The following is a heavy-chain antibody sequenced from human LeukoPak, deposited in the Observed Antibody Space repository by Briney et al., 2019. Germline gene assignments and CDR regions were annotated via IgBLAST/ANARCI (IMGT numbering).Heavy chain of an antibody. CDR3: AREAAGTRNWFDP. CDR2: IYYSGST. J-gene: IGHJ5*02. CDR1: GGSISSSSYY. V-gene: IGHV4-39*02. D-gene: IGHD6-13*01. Sequence: SETLSLTCTVSGGSISSSSYYWGWMRQPPGKGLEWIGSIYYSGSTYDNPSLKSRVTISVDTSKNQFSLKLSSVTTADTAVYYCAREAAGTRNWFDPWGQGTLVTVSS.